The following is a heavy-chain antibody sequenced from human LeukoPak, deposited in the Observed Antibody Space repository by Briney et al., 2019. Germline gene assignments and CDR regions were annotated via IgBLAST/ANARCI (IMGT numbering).Heavy chain of an antibody. V-gene: IGHV1-69*13. D-gene: IGHD2-2*01. J-gene: IGHJ4*02. Sequence: SVKVSCKASGGTFSSYAISWVRQAPGQGLEWMGGIIPIFGTANYAQKFQGRVTITAGESTTTAYMDLSSLRSEDTAVYYRARAKGGYCSSTSCSFDYWGQGTLVTVSS. CDR2: IIPIFGTA. CDR1: GGTFSSYA. CDR3: ARAKGGYCSSTSCSFDY.